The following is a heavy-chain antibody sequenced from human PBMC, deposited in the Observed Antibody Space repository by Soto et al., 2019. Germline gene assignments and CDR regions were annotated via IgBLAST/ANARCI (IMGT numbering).Heavy chain of an antibody. D-gene: IGHD3-10*01. V-gene: IGHV3-30*18. CDR2: ISYDGSNK. CDR1: GFTFSDYA. J-gene: IGHJ3*02. Sequence: QVQLVESAGGVVQPGRSLRLSCGASGFTFSDYAMHWVRQAPGKGLEWVAVISYDGSNKNYADSVKGRFTISRDNSKNTLYLQMNSLRAEDTAVYYCAKVKVSGSGSNAFDIWGQGTMVTVSS. CDR3: AKVKVSGSGSNAFDI.